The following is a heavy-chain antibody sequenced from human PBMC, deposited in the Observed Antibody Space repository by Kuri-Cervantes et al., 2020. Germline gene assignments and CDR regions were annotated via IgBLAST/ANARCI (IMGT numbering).Heavy chain of an antibody. V-gene: IGHV3-11*04. CDR3: ARDSGDGYPFDY. Sequence: GESLKISCAASGFTFTDYYMSWIRQAPGKGLEWVSYISSSGGTIYYADSVKGRFTISRDNSKNSLYLQMNSLRVEDTAVYYCARDSGDGYPFDYWGQGTLVTVSS. D-gene: IGHD5-24*01. CDR1: GFTFTDYY. J-gene: IGHJ4*02. CDR2: ISSSGGTI.